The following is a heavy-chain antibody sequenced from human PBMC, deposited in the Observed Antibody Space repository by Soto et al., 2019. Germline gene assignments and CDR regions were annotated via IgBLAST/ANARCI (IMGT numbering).Heavy chain of an antibody. Sequence: LRLSCAASGFTFSSYSMNWVRQAPGKGLEWVSSISSSSSYIYYADSVKGRFTISRDNAKNSLYLQMNSLRAEDTAVYYCARDWVVLLWFGESFDGMDVCGQGTTVTVSS. CDR1: GFTFSSYS. CDR2: ISSSSSYI. J-gene: IGHJ6*02. CDR3: ARDWVVLLWFGESFDGMDV. D-gene: IGHD3-10*01. V-gene: IGHV3-21*01.